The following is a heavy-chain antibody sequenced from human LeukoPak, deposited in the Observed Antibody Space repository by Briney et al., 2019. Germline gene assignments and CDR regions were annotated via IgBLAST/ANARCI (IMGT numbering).Heavy chain of an antibody. CDR3: ARTPNYIEPRGQPEGWFDP. CDR2: INPNSGGT. CDR1: GYTFTGYY. D-gene: IGHD2-15*01. V-gene: IGHV1-2*04. J-gene: IGHJ5*02. Sequence: ASVKVSCKASGYTFTGYYMHWVRQAPGQGLEWMGWINPNSGGTNYAQKFQGWVTMTRDTSISTAYMELSRLRSDDTAVYYCARTPNYIEPRGQPEGWFDPWGQGTLVTVSS.